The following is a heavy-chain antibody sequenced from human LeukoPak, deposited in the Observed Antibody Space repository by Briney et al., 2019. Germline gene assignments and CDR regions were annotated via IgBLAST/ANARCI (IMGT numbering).Heavy chain of an antibody. J-gene: IGHJ6*02. Sequence: PGGSLRLSCAASGFTFSSYAMNWVRQAPGKGLEWVSYISSSGSTIYYADSVKGRFTISRDNAKNSLYLQMNSLRAEDTAVYYCASENCSGGSCYSDYDYGMDVWGQGTTVTVSS. CDR2: ISSSGSTI. CDR3: ASENCSGGSCYSDYDYGMDV. D-gene: IGHD2-15*01. V-gene: IGHV3-48*03. CDR1: GFTFSSYA.